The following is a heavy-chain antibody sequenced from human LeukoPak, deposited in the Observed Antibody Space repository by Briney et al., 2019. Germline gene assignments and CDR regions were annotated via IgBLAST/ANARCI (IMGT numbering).Heavy chain of an antibody. Sequence: GSLRLSCAASGFTFDDYGMSWVRHAPGKGLEWIGSIYHTRGTYYNPSLRTRLTISVDTSKNQFSLKLSSVTAADTAVYHCASLREGWLQPGAFDIWGQGTMVTVSS. CDR3: ASLREGWLQPGAFDI. J-gene: IGHJ3*02. V-gene: IGHV4-38-2*01. CDR2: IYHTRGT. D-gene: IGHD5-24*01. CDR1: GFTFDDYG.